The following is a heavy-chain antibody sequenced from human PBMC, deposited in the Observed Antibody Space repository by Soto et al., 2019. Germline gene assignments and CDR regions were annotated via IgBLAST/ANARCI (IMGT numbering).Heavy chain of an antibody. D-gene: IGHD3-3*01. CDR1: GFTFNSYG. CDR2: IWYDGSNK. J-gene: IGHJ6*02. V-gene: IGHV3-33*01. CDR3: ARAGGYYDFWTGPPDGMDV. Sequence: QVQLVESGGGVVQPGRSLRLSCAASGFTFNSYGMHWVRQAPGKGLEWVAVIWYDGSNKYYADSVKGRFTISRDNSKNTLYLQMNSLRAEDTAVYYCARAGGYYDFWTGPPDGMDVWGQGTTVTVSS.